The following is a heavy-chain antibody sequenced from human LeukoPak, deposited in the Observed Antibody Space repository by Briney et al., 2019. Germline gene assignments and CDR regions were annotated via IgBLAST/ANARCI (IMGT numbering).Heavy chain of an antibody. J-gene: IGHJ3*02. CDR1: GFTFSSYA. Sequence: GGSLRLSCAASGFTFSSYAMHWVRQAPSKGLEWVAVISYDGSNKYYADSVKGRFTISRDNSKNTLYLQMNSLRAEDTAVYYCARETPILGGAFDIWGQGTMVTVSS. D-gene: IGHD2-8*02. V-gene: IGHV3-30-3*01. CDR3: ARETPILGGAFDI. CDR2: ISYDGSNK.